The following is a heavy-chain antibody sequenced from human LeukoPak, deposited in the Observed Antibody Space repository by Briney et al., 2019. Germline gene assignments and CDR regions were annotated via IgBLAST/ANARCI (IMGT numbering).Heavy chain of an antibody. Sequence: GGSLRLSCAASGFTFSNYNMSWVRQPLGKGLEWVSSISSNSNYIYYADSVKGRFTISRDNAKNSLYLQMNSLRVEDTAVYYCARVYGSGSQYFDYWGQGTLVTVSS. J-gene: IGHJ4*02. D-gene: IGHD3-10*01. V-gene: IGHV3-21*01. CDR3: ARVYGSGSQYFDY. CDR2: ISSNSNYI. CDR1: GFTFSNYN.